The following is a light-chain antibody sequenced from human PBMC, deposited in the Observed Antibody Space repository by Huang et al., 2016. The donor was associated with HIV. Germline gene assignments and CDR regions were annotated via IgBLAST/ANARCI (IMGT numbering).Light chain of an antibody. V-gene: IGKV3-15*01. CDR2: GAS. CDR1: QSLSNS. CDR3: QQYNDWPRS. J-gene: IGKJ4*01. Sequence: EIVMTQSPNTLSVSPGERVTLSCRARQSLSNSLAWYQQKPGQAPRLLVYGASTRATGFPARFSGSGSGTEFTLTISSLQAEDSAVYYCQQYNDWPRSFGGGTKVEIK.